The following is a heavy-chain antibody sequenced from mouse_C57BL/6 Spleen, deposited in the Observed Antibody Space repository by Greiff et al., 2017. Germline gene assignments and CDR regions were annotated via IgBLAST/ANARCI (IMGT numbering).Heavy chain of an antibody. CDR3: ARPLRGNYFDY. D-gene: IGHD3-3*01. CDR1: GFTFSSYT. Sequence: EVHLVESGGGLVKPGGSLKLSCAASGFTFSSYTMSWVRQTPEKRLEWVATISGGGGNTYYPDSVKGRFTISRDNAKNTLYLQMSSLRSEDTALYYCARPLRGNYFDYWGQGTTLTVSS. J-gene: IGHJ2*01. V-gene: IGHV5-9*01. CDR2: ISGGGGNT.